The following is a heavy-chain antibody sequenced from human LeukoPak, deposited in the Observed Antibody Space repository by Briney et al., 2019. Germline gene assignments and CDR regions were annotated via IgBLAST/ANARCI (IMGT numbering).Heavy chain of an antibody. D-gene: IGHD1-20*01. CDR3: ARDLGAITGTKLTYYYYYMDV. V-gene: IGHV1-2*02. Sequence: ASVKVSCKASGYTFTGYYMHWVRQAPGQGLEWMGWINPNSGGTNYAQKFQGRVTITRDTSISTAYMELSRLRSDDTAVYYCARDLGAITGTKLTYYYYYMDVWGKGTTVTVSS. CDR2: INPNSGGT. J-gene: IGHJ6*03. CDR1: GYTFTGYY.